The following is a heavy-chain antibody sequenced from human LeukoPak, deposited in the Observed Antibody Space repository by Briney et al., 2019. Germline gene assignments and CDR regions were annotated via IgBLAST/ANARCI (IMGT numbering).Heavy chain of an antibody. CDR2: IYTSGNT. CDR1: GDSISSGNYY. CDR3: ARINVMYNYFDP. V-gene: IGHV4-61*02. Sequence: NPSETLSLTCTVSGDSISSGNYYWTWIRQPAGKGLEWIGRIYTSGNTNYNPSLKSRVTMSVDTSKNQFSLKLSSVTAADTAVYYCARINVMYNYFDPWGQGTLVTVSS. J-gene: IGHJ5*02.